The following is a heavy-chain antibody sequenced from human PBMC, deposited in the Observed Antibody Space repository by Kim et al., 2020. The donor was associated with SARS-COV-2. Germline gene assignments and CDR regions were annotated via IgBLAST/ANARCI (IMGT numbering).Heavy chain of an antibody. V-gene: IGHV1-18*04. J-gene: IGHJ4*02. CDR1: GYTFTSYG. CDR2: ISAYNGNT. D-gene: IGHD1-7*01. Sequence: ASVKVSCKASGYTFTSYGISWVRQAPGQGLEWMGWISAYNGNTNYAQKLQGRVTMTTDTSTSTAYMELRSLRSDDTAVYYCARTTFSSYNWNYGGEFDYWGQGTLVTVSS. CDR3: ARTTFSSYNWNYGGEFDY.